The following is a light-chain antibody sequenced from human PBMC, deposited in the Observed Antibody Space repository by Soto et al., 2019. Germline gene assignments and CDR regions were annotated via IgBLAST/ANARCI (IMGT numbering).Light chain of an antibody. CDR1: QSLLHSIGYNY. CDR3: MQALQTPIT. Sequence: DIVLTQSPLSLPVSTGDPASISCRASQSLLHSIGYNYLDWYLQKPGQSPQLLIYLGSNRASGVPDRFSGSGSGTDFTLRISRVGAEDVGVYYCMQALQTPITFGQGTRLEIK. V-gene: IGKV2-28*01. J-gene: IGKJ5*01. CDR2: LGS.